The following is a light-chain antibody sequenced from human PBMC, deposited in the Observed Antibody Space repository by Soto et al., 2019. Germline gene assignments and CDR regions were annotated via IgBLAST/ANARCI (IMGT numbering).Light chain of an antibody. J-gene: IGKJ5*01. CDR1: QDISKN. Sequence: IQMTQSPSSLSASVGDRVTITCQASQDISKNLNWYQQKPGKAPKLLIYDASSLQTGVPSRFSGSGSATHFTLTTTSLQPEDTATYYCQQYDNLLPITFGQGTRLEIK. CDR3: QQYDNLLPIT. V-gene: IGKV1-33*01. CDR2: DAS.